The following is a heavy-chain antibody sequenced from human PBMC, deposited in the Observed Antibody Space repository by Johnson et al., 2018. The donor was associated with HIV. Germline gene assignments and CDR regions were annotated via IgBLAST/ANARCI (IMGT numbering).Heavy chain of an antibody. J-gene: IGHJ3*02. CDR2: ISFDGGDK. Sequence: QMLLVESGGGVVQPGRSLRLSCAASGFSFSSYAMHWVRQSPRKGLEWVAVISFDGGDKYYADSVKGRLTISRDNSKSTFFLQMNSLTPEDTGVYYCAKERRAPRAFDIWGQGTMVTVSS. V-gene: IGHV3-30*18. CDR1: GFSFSSYA. CDR3: AKERRAPRAFDI.